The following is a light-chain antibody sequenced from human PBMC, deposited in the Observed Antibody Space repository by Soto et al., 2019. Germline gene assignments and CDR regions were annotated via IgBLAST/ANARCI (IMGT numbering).Light chain of an antibody. J-gene: IGKJ1*01. CDR3: QQRSTWRT. CDR2: DAS. Sequence: EIVLTQSPATLSLSPGERATLSCRASQSVSSYLAWYQQKPRQAPRLLIYDASKRATGIPARFTGSGFGTDYTLTISSLEPEDFAVYYCQQRSTWRTFGQGTKVDIK. V-gene: IGKV3-11*01. CDR1: QSVSSY.